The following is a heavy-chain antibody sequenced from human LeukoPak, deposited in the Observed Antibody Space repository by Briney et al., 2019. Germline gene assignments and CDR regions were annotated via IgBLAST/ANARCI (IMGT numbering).Heavy chain of an antibody. Sequence: GESVKISCKGSGYNFTSYWISWVRQMPGKGLEWMGRIDPSDSYTNYSPSFQGHVTISTDKSISTAYLQWSSLKASDTAMYYCARLRDGSIDYWGQGTLVTVSS. CDR2: IDPSDSYT. J-gene: IGHJ4*02. CDR3: ARLRDGSIDY. V-gene: IGHV5-10-1*01. CDR1: GYNFTSYW.